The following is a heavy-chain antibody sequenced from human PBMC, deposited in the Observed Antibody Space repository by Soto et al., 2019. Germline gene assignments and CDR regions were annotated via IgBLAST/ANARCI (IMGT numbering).Heavy chain of an antibody. J-gene: IGHJ6*02. V-gene: IGHV3-23*01. CDR3: AREKTPMSPHYFYYGMDV. Sequence: PGGSLRLSCAASGFTFSSYAMSWVRQAPGKGLEWVSAISGSGGSTYYADSVKGRFTISRDNSKNTLYLQMNSLRAEDTAVYYCAREKTPMSPHYFYYGMDVWGQGTTVTVSS. CDR2: ISGSGGST. CDR1: GFTFSSYA. D-gene: IGHD3-9*01.